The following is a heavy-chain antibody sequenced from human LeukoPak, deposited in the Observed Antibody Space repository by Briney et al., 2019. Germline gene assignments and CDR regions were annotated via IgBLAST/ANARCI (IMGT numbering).Heavy chain of an antibody. CDR1: EYTFTGYY. D-gene: IGHD5-18*01. CDR3: ARDPSGGYSYGSDY. V-gene: IGHV1-18*04. J-gene: IGHJ4*02. CDR2: ISAYNGNT. Sequence: ASVKVSCKASEYTFTGYYMHWVRRAPGQGLEWMGWISAYNGNTNYAQKLQGRVTMTTDTSTSTAYMELRSLRSDDTAVYYCARDPSGGYSYGSDYWGQGTLVTVSS.